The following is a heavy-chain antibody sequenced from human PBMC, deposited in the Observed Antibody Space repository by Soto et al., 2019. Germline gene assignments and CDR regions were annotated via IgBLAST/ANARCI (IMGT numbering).Heavy chain of an antibody. CDR1: GFTFSSYA. J-gene: IGHJ4*02. CDR2: ISGSGGST. V-gene: IGHV3-23*01. D-gene: IGHD1-7*01. CDR3: ANHYVNLELQGPQPFDY. Sequence: GGSLRLSCAASGFTFSSYAMSWVRQAPGKGLEWVSAISGSGGSTYYADSVKGRFTISRDNSKNTLYLQMNSLRAEDTAVYYCANHYVNLELQGPQPFDYWGQGTLVTVSS.